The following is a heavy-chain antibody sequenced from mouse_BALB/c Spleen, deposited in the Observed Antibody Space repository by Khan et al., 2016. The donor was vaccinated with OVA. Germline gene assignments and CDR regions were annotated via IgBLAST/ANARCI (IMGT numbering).Heavy chain of an antibody. CDR3: ARGGAAYYRNDGGAMEY. CDR1: GYTFTTAG. J-gene: IGHJ4*01. CDR2: INTHSGVP. V-gene: IGHV9-4*02. D-gene: IGHD2-14*01. Sequence: QIQLVQSGPELKKPEETVRISCKASGYTFTTAGIQWVQKMPGKGLKWIGWINTHSGVPKYAEDFKGRFAFSLEISVNTAYLPITNLKSEDTAKYFCARGGAAYYRNDGGAMEYWGQGTTVTVSS.